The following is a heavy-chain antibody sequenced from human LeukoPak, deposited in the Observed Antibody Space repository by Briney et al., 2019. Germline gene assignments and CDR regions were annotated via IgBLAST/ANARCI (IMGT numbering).Heavy chain of an antibody. V-gene: IGHV4-34*01. Sequence: PSETLSLTCAVYGGSFSGYYRSWIRQPPGKGLEWIGEINHSGSTNYNPSLKSRVTISVDTSKNQFSLKLSSVAAADTAVYYCARLGGILTGYYHFDYWGQGTLVTVSS. D-gene: IGHD3-9*01. CDR2: INHSGST. CDR1: GGSFSGYY. J-gene: IGHJ4*02. CDR3: ARLGGILTGYYHFDY.